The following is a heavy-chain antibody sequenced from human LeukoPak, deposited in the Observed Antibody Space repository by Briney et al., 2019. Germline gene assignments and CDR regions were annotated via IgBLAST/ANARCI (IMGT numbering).Heavy chain of an antibody. V-gene: IGHV1-18*01. CDR2: ISACNGNT. CDR1: GYTFTSYG. CDR3: ARDPSIAARVGWFDP. J-gene: IGHJ5*02. D-gene: IGHD6-6*01. Sequence: ASVKVSCKASGYTFTSYGISWVRQAPGQGLEWMGWISACNGNTNYAQKLQGRVTMTTDTSTSTAYMELRSLRSDDTAVYYCARDPSIAARVGWFDPWGQGTLVTVSS.